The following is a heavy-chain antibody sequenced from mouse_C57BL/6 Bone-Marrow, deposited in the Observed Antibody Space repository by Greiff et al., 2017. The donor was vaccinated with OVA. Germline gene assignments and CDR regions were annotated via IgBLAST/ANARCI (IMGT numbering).Heavy chain of an antibody. J-gene: IGHJ1*03. Sequence: EVMLVESEGGLVQPGSSMKLSCTASGFTFSDYYMAWVRQVPETGLEWVANINYDGSSTYYLDSLKSRFIISRDNAKNILYLQMSSLKSEDTATYYCARPVVATDWYFDVWGTGTTVTVSS. CDR1: GFTFSDYY. CDR2: INYDGSST. D-gene: IGHD1-1*01. V-gene: IGHV5-16*01. CDR3: ARPVVATDWYFDV.